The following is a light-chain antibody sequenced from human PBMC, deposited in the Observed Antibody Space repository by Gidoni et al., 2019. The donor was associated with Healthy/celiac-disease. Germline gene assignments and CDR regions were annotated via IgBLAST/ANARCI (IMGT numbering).Light chain of an antibody. CDR2: WAS. CDR3: QQYYSTPIT. Sequence: DIVMTQSPDSLAVSLCERATINCKFSQSVLYSSNNKNYLAWYQQKPGQPPKLLIYWASTRESGVPDRFSGSGSGKDFTLTIRSLQAEDVAVYYCQQYYSTPITFGPGTKVDIK. J-gene: IGKJ3*01. CDR1: QSVLYSSNNKNY. V-gene: IGKV4-1*01.